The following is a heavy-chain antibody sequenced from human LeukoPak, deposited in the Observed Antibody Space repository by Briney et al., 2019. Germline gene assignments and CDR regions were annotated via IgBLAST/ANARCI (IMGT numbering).Heavy chain of an antibody. V-gene: IGHV4-59*01. Sequence: PSETLSLTCTVSGGSISSYYWSWIRQPPGKGLEWIGYIYYSGSTNYNPSLKSRVTISVDTSKNQFSLKLSSVTAADTAVYYCARDNLDSYGYVPSDYWGQGTLVTVSS. D-gene: IGHD5-18*01. CDR2: IYYSGST. J-gene: IGHJ4*02. CDR3: ARDNLDSYGYVPSDY. CDR1: GGSISSYY.